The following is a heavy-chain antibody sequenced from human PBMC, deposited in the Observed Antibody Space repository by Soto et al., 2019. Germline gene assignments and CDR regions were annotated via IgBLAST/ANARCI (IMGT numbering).Heavy chain of an antibody. Sequence: QVQLQESGPGLVKPSETLSLTCAVSGGSISGGTWWSWVRQPPGKGLEWIGQIYHNENTEYIPSLESRVTISAAKSKNPFSLRMSPVTAADTAVYYCARHGGFNLKYWGQGALVTVSS. J-gene: IGHJ4*02. CDR3: ARHGGFNLKY. V-gene: IGHV4-4*02. D-gene: IGHD3-10*01. CDR1: GGSISGGTW. CDR2: IYHNENT.